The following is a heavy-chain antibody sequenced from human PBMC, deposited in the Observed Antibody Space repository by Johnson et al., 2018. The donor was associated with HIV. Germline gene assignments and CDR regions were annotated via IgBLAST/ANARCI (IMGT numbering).Heavy chain of an antibody. Sequence: VQLVESGGGLVQPGGSLRLSCAASGFTFSSYTMHWVRQAPGKGLVWVSRINSDGSSTTYADSVKGRFTISRDNAKNTLFLQMNSLRAEDTAVYYCVRGLGYVFYSGNSNALDIWGQGTMVTVSS. V-gene: IGHV3-74*02. D-gene: IGHD4-23*01. CDR3: VRGLGYVFYSGNSNALDI. J-gene: IGHJ3*02. CDR1: GFTFSSYT. CDR2: INSDGSST.